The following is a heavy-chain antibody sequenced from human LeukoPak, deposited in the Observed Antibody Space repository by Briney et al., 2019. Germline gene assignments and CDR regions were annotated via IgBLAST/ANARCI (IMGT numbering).Heavy chain of an antibody. CDR1: GGSISSGDYY. V-gene: IGHV4-39*01. J-gene: IGHJ4*02. CDR2: VQYSGST. D-gene: IGHD6-13*01. Sequence: SETLSLTCTVSGGSISSGDYYWAWIREPPGQGLEWIGNVQYSGSTYYNPSLKSRVTISLDTSKNQFSLRLSSVTAADTSMYYCTRRRGGTSSRDYWGQGTLVTVSS. CDR3: TRRRGGTSSRDY.